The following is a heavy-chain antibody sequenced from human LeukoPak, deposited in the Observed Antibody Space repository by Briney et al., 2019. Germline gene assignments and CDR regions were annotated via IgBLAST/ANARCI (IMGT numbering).Heavy chain of an antibody. CDR3: ARESSGWGNWFDP. CDR1: GGSISSYC. Sequence: PSETLSLTCTVSGGSISSYCWSWIRQPPGKGLEWIGYIYYSGSTNYNPSLKSRVTISVDTSKNQFSLKLSSVTAADTAVYYCARESSGWGNWFDPWGQGTLVTVSS. CDR2: IYYSGST. D-gene: IGHD6-19*01. J-gene: IGHJ5*02. V-gene: IGHV4-59*01.